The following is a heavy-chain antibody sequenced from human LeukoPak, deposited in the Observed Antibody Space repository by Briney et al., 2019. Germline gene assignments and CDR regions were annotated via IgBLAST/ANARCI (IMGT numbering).Heavy chain of an antibody. CDR1: GGFISSNNW. CDR3: ARRPDGSGSYYGFSP. D-gene: IGHD3-10*01. J-gene: IGHJ5*02. Sequence: SGTLSLTCAVSGGFISSNNWWTWVRPPPGKGLEWFGEINHSGSTNYNPSLKSRVTISVDTSKNQFSLKLSSVTAADTAVYYCARRPDGSGSYYGFSPWGQGTLVTVSS. CDR2: INHSGST. V-gene: IGHV4-4*02.